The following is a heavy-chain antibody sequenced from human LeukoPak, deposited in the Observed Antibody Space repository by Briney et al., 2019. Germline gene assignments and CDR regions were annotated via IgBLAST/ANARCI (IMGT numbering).Heavy chain of an antibody. CDR1: GGSISSGGYS. Sequence: PSETLSLTCAVSGGSISSGGYSWSWIRQPPGKGLEWIGYIYHSGSTYYNPSLKSRVTISVDTSKNQFSLKLSSVTAADTAVYYCARPRYNWNHPDDWGQGTLVTVSS. CDR2: IYHSGST. V-gene: IGHV4-30-2*01. CDR3: ARPRYNWNHPDD. J-gene: IGHJ4*02. D-gene: IGHD1-14*01.